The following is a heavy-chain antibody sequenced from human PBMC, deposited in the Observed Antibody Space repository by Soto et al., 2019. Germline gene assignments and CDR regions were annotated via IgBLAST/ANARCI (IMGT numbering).Heavy chain of an antibody. CDR1: GGSISSSSYY. CDR2: IYYSGST. D-gene: IGHD6-19*01. V-gene: IGHV4-39*01. Sequence: SETLSLTCTVSGGSISSSSYYWGWIRQPPGKGLEWIGIIYYSGSTYYNPSLKSRVTISVDTSKNQFSLKLSSVTAADTAVYYCAGSYSSGWYIVDYWGQGTLVTVSS. J-gene: IGHJ4*02. CDR3: AGSYSSGWYIVDY.